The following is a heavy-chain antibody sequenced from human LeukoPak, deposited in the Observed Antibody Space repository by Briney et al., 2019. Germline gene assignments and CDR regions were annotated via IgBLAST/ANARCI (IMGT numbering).Heavy chain of an antibody. CDR3: ARDGRYCSSTSCYTGVDY. D-gene: IGHD2-2*02. CDR2: IYYSGST. Sequence: PSETLSLTCTVSGGSISSSSYYWGWIRQPPGKGLEWIGSIYYSGSTYYNPSLKSRVTISVDTSKNQFSLKLSSVTAADTAVYYCARDGRYCSSTSCYTGVDYWGQGTLVTVSS. J-gene: IGHJ4*02. V-gene: IGHV4-39*07. CDR1: GGSISSSSYY.